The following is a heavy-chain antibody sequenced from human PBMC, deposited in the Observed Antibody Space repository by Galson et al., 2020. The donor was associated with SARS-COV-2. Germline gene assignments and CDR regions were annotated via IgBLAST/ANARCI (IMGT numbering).Heavy chain of an antibody. V-gene: IGHV1-2*02. CDR3: ARLRYDDILNGYVDDV. Sequence: ASVKVSCKASGYTFTDYYIHWVRQAPGQGLEWMGWVNPKSGGQKEAQKFQGRVTMTRDTSISIAYMELSRLRSDDTAVYYCARLRYDDILNGYVDDVWGQGTMVTVSS. CDR2: VNPKSGGQ. D-gene: IGHD3-9*01. J-gene: IGHJ6*02. CDR1: GYTFTDYY.